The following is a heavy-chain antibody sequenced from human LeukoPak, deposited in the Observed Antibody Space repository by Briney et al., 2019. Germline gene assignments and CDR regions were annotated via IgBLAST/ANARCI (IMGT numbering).Heavy chain of an antibody. D-gene: IGHD5-18*01. CDR1: GGSISSGSYY. V-gene: IGHV4-61*02. Sequence: SETLSLTCTVSGGSISSGSYYWSWIRQPAGKGLEWIGRIYTSGSTNYNPSLKSRVTISVDTSKNQFSLKLNSVTAADTAVYYCARDCRSLRGYSYGLTDYWGQGTLVTVSS. J-gene: IGHJ4*02. CDR2: IYTSGST. CDR3: ARDCRSLRGYSYGLTDY.